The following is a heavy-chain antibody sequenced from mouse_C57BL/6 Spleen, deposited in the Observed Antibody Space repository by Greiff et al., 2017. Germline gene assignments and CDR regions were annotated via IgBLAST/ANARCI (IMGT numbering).Heavy chain of an antibody. D-gene: IGHD1-1*01. V-gene: IGHV1-69*01. Sequence: QVQLQQPGAELVMPGASVKLSCKASGYTFTSYWMPWVKQRPGPGLEWIGEIDPSDSYTNYNQKFKGKSTLTVDKSSSTAYMQLSSRTSEDSAVYYCARSGYYGSSYWYFDVWGTGTTVTVSS. CDR3: ARSGYYGSSYWYFDV. CDR2: IDPSDSYT. CDR1: GYTFTSYW. J-gene: IGHJ1*03.